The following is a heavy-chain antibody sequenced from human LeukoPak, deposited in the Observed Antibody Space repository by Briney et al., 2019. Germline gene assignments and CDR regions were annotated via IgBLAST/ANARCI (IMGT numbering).Heavy chain of an antibody. J-gene: IGHJ4*02. Sequence: SETLSLTCTVSGDSIGSSTYDCGWVRQPPGKGLEWIGSIYYTGSSYYNPSLKSRATVSVDTSKNQFSLRLNSTAAADTAVYYCGRFSTTVTTGDYWGQGTLVTVSS. CDR1: GDSIGSSTYD. CDR2: IYYTGSS. V-gene: IGHV4-39*01. CDR3: GRFSTTVTTGDY. D-gene: IGHD4-17*01.